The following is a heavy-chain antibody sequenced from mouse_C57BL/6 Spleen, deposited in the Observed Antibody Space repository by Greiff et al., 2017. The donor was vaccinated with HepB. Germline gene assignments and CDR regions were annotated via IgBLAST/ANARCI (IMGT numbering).Heavy chain of an antibody. D-gene: IGHD2-5*01. V-gene: IGHV1-82*01. CDR3: ARGDYSNLAY. Sequence: VQLQQSGPELVKPGASVKISCKASGYAFSSSWMNWVKQRPGKGLEWIGRIYPGDGDTNYNGKFKGKATLTADKSSSTAYMQLSSLTSEDSAVYFCARGDYSNLAYWGQGTLVTVSA. CDR2: IYPGDGDT. CDR1: GYAFSSSW. J-gene: IGHJ3*01.